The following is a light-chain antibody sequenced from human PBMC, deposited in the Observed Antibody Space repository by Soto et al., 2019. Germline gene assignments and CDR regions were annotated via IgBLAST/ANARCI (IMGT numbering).Light chain of an antibody. CDR1: QSVTSSY. CDR3: QQYGSSPRT. V-gene: IGKV3-20*01. J-gene: IGKJ1*01. Sequence: EIVLTQSPGTLSLSPGERATLSCRASQSVTSSYLAWYHQKPGQAPRLLIYDASSRATGIPDRFSGSGSGIDFTLTISRLEPEDFAVYYCQQYGSSPRTFGQGTKVEIK. CDR2: DAS.